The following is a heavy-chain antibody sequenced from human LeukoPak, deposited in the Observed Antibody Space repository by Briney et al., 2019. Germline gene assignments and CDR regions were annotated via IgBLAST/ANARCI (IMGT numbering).Heavy chain of an antibody. J-gene: IGHJ3*01. D-gene: IGHD3-22*01. Sequence: KCGGSLRLSCAASGFTFRSYSMNCVRQAPGKGLEWVSSISSSSCYLHYAESLQGRFTISRDNAKNSLYLDLNSLRPEDTAVYYCARATMIVVLSTTGAFDVWGRGTMVTVSS. CDR1: GFTFRSYS. CDR2: ISSSSCYL. CDR3: ARATMIVVLSTTGAFDV. V-gene: IGHV3-21*06.